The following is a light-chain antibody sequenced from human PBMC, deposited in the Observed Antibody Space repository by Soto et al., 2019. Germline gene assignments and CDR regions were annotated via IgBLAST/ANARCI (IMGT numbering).Light chain of an antibody. V-gene: IGLV2-14*01. CDR1: SSDVGGSKY. CDR3: SSKTSSGTLYV. CDR2: EVS. Sequence: ALTQPASVSGSPGQSITISCTGSSSDVGGSKYVSWYQQHPGKAPRLMIYEVSYRPSGVSNRFSGSKSGNTASLTVSGLQAEDEADYYCSSKTSSGTLYVFGTGTKVTVL. J-gene: IGLJ1*01.